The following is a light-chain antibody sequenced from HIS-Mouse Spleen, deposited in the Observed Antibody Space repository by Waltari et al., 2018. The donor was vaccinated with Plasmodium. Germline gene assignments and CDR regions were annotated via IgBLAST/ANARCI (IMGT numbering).Light chain of an antibody. J-gene: IGLJ3*02. V-gene: IGLV3-19*01. CDR1: SLRSTY. CDR3: NSRDSSGNHQV. CDR2: GKN. Sequence: SSELTQDPAVSVALGQTVRITCQGDSLRSTYASWYQQKPGQAHVLVIYGKNNRPSGIPDRFSGSSSGKTASLTITGAQAEDEADYYCNSRDSSGNHQVFGGGTKLTVL.